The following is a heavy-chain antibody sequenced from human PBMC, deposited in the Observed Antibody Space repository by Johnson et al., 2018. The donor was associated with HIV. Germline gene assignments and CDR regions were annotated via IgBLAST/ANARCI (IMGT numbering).Heavy chain of an antibody. J-gene: IGHJ3*02. Sequence: VQLVESGGGVVQPGRSLRLSCEASGFSFTNAWMNWVRQGPGKGLEWVGRIKSKGDGGTTDYAAPVKRRFSISRDDSRNTLHMQMNSLKTDDTGVYYCARVAFPAPDVGAFDIWGQGTMVTVSS. CDR1: GFSFTNAW. CDR2: IKSKGDGGTT. CDR3: ARVAFPAPDVGAFDI. V-gene: IGHV3-15*01. D-gene: IGHD1-14*01.